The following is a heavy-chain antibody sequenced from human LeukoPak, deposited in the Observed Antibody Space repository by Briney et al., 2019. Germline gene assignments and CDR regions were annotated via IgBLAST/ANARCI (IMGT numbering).Heavy chain of an antibody. Sequence: PGGSLRLSCAASGFTFSSYAMSWVRQAPGKGLEWVAVISYDGSNKYYADSVKGRFTISRDNSKNTLYLQMNSLRAEDTAVYYCAKRAITMVRGVYNWFDPWGQGTLVTVSS. V-gene: IGHV3-30*18. CDR1: GFTFSSYA. J-gene: IGHJ5*02. CDR2: ISYDGSNK. D-gene: IGHD3-10*01. CDR3: AKRAITMVRGVYNWFDP.